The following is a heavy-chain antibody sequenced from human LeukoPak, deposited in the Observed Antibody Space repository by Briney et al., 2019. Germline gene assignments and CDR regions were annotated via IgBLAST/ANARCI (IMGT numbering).Heavy chain of an antibody. J-gene: IGHJ4*02. CDR3: VKHSAPVLAAARFDY. CDR2: ISGSGGST. CDR1: GFTFSSYA. D-gene: IGHD2-2*01. Sequence: GGSLRLSCAASGFTFSSYAMSWVRQAPGKGLEWVSAISGSGGSTYYADSVKGRFTISRDNSKNTLYLQMNSLRAEDTALYYCVKHSAPVLAAARFDYWGQGNLVTVSS. V-gene: IGHV3-23*01.